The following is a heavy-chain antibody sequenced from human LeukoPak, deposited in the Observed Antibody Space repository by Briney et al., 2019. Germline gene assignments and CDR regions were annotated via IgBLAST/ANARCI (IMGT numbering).Heavy chain of an antibody. J-gene: IGHJ4*02. CDR1: GYSFTNYW. CDR2: IDPSDSYT. V-gene: IGHV5-10-1*01. CDR3: ARQRYSYYNDY. Sequence: PGGSLRLSCKGSGYSFTNYWITWVRQMPAKGLEWMGRIDPSDSYTNYSPSFQGHVTISTDKSTSTAYLQWSSLKASDTAMYYCARQRYSYYNDYWGQGTLVTVSS. D-gene: IGHD5-18*01.